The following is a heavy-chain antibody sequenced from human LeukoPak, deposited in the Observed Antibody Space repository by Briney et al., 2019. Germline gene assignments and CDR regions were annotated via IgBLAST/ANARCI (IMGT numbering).Heavy chain of an antibody. Sequence: GASVKVSCKVSGYTLTELSMHWVRQAPGKGLEWMGGFDPEDGETIYAQKFQGRVTMTEDTSTDTAYMELSSLRSEDTAVYYCATSGGQPYGMDVRGQGTTVTVSS. V-gene: IGHV1-24*01. CDR3: ATSGGQPYGMDV. D-gene: IGHD3-16*01. CDR1: GYTLTELS. CDR2: FDPEDGET. J-gene: IGHJ6*02.